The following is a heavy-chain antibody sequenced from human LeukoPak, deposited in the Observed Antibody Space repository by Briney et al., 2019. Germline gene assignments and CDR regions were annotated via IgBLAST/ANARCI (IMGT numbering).Heavy chain of an antibody. CDR1: GFTFSSYA. J-gene: IGHJ4*02. CDR3: AKVTGGDLITYWGVDY. V-gene: IGHV3-23*01. CDR2: ISGSGDIT. D-gene: IGHD2-21*01. Sequence: GGSLRLSCAASGFTFSSYAMTWVRQAPGKGLEWVSAISGSGDITYYADSVKGRFTISRDNSKNTLFLQMASLRVEAPAVHYCAKVTGGDLITYWGVDYWGQGTLVTVSS.